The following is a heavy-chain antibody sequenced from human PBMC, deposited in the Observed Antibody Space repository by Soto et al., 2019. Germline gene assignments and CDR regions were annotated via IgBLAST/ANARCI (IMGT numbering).Heavy chain of an antibody. Sequence: QVQLQQSGAGLLKPSETLSLTCDVYGGSFSDYIWTWIRQTPGKGLQWIGQINHSGSANYNPSLKRRVTISVHTSSSKFSLELSSVTAADTAVYYCARGLISGSHYSGGWYYFDSWGQGTQVTVSS. CDR2: INHSGSA. CDR1: GGSFSDYI. D-gene: IGHD1-26*01. CDR3: ARGLISGSHYSGGWYYFDS. V-gene: IGHV4-34*01. J-gene: IGHJ4*02.